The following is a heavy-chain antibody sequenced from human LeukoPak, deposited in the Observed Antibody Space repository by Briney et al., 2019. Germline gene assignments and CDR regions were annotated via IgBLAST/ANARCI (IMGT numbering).Heavy chain of an antibody. Sequence: SETLSLTCAVYGGSFSGYYWSWIRQPPGKGLEWIGEINHSGSTNYNPSLKSRVTISVDTSKNQFSLKLSSVTAADTAVYYCARALVRGVILKWNWYFDLWGRGTLVTVSS. D-gene: IGHD3-10*01. V-gene: IGHV4-34*01. CDR1: GGSFSGYY. J-gene: IGHJ2*01. CDR2: INHSGST. CDR3: ARALVRGVILKWNWYFDL.